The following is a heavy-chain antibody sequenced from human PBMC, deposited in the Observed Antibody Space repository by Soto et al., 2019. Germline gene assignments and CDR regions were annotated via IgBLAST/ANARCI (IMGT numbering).Heavy chain of an antibody. J-gene: IGHJ3*02. Sequence: GLIRHSCAACGVSISSYSRNCVRQAPGKGLEWVSYISSSSSTIYYADSVKGRSTISRDNAKNSLYLQMNSLRDEDTAVYYCAREHWNPRVEAFDIWCQGTMVTVSS. CDR3: AREHWNPRVEAFDI. CDR2: ISSSSSTI. D-gene: IGHD1-1*01. V-gene: IGHV3-48*02. CDR1: GVSISSYS.